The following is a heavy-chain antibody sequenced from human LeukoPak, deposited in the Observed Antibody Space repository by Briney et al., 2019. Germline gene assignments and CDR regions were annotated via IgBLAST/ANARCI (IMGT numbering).Heavy chain of an antibody. D-gene: IGHD3-16*02. CDR3: ARDRNYDYIWGSYRPDYFDY. Sequence: PGGSLRLSCAASGFTFSSYTMNWVRQAPGKGLEWVSSISSSSSYIYYAESVKGRFTISRDNAKNSLYLQMNSLRAEDTAVYYCARDRNYDYIWGSYRPDYFDYWGQGTLVTVSS. J-gene: IGHJ4*02. CDR2: ISSSSSYI. CDR1: GFTFSSYT. V-gene: IGHV3-21*01.